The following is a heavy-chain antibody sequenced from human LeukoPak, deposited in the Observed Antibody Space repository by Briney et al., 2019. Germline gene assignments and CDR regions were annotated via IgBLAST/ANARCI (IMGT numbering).Heavy chain of an antibody. J-gene: IGHJ4*02. CDR3: ARVALDDYGGNSVHFDY. CDR1: EFTFSTYG. Sequence: PGGSLRLSCAASEFTFSTYGMYWVRQAPGKGLEWVSYISSSGSTIYYADSVKGRFTISRDNAKNSLYLQMNSLRAEDTAVYYCARVALDDYGGNSVHFDYWGQGTLVTVSS. D-gene: IGHD4-23*01. V-gene: IGHV3-48*01. CDR2: ISSSGSTI.